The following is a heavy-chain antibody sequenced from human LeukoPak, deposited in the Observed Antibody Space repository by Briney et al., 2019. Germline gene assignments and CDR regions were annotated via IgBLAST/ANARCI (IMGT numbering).Heavy chain of an antibody. J-gene: IGHJ4*02. D-gene: IGHD5-24*01. Sequence: QSGGSLRLSCVGSGFTFSDYWMSWVRQAPGKGLEWVANIEQDGSEKDYVDALKGRFTISRDNAKNSLYLQMNSLRAEDTAVYYCARWLELMRNFDWWGQGTLVTVSS. V-gene: IGHV3-7*01. CDR2: IEQDGSEK. CDR1: GFTFSDYW. CDR3: ARWLELMRNFDW.